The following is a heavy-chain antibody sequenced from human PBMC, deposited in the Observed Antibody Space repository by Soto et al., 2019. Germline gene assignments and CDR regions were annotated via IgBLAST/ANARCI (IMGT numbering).Heavy chain of an antibody. Sequence: ASVKVSCKASGYTFTSYGTSWVRQAPGQGLEWMGWISAYNVNTNYAQKLQGRVTMTTDTSTSTAYMELRSLRSDDTAVYYCARDPSDHGDYLFDYWGHGTLVTVSS. CDR3: ARDPSDHGDYLFDY. J-gene: IGHJ4*01. D-gene: IGHD4-17*01. CDR1: GYTFTSYG. V-gene: IGHV1-18*01. CDR2: ISAYNVNT.